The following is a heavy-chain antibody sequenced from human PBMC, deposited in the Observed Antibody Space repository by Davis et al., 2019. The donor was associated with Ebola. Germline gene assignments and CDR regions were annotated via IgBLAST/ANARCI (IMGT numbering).Heavy chain of an antibody. CDR2: IYSGGGT. D-gene: IGHD1-1*01. CDR1: GFTVSSNY. J-gene: IGHJ6*02. V-gene: IGHV3-66*01. CDR3: ARDLGTGYYGMDV. Sequence: GGSLRLSCAASGFTVSSNYMSWVRQAPGKGLEWVSVIYSGGGTYYADPVKGRFTISRDNLKNTVFLQMNSLRVEDTAVYHCARDLGTGYYGMDVWGQGTTVTVSS.